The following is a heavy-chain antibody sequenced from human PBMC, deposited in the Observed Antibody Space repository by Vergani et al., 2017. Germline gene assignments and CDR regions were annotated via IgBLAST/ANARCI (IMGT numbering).Heavy chain of an antibody. Sequence: QVQLVESEGGVVQPGRSLTLSCVASGFTFSSHGMHWVRQAPGKGLEWVAVIWYDGSNKYYGDSVKGRFTISRDNSKNTVYLQMNSLRVEDTAVYYCARWGNEKRLDSWGQGTLVTVSS. CDR3: ARWGNEKRLDS. CDR2: IWYDGSNK. CDR1: GFTFSSHG. J-gene: IGHJ5*01. V-gene: IGHV3-33*01. D-gene: IGHD1-1*01.